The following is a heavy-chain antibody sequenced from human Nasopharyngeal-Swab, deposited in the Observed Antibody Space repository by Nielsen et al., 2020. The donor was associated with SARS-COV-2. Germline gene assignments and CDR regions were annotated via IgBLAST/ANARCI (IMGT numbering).Heavy chain of an antibody. D-gene: IGHD2-15*01. Sequence: VRQAPGKGLEWVANIKQDGSEKYYVDSVKGRFTISGDNAKNSLYLQMNSLRAEDTAVYYCARGDISAVWGKGTTVTVSS. CDR2: IKQDGSEK. V-gene: IGHV3-7*01. CDR3: ARGDISAV. J-gene: IGHJ6*04.